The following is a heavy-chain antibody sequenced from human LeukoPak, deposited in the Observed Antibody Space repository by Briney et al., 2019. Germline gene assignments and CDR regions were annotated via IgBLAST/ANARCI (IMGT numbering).Heavy chain of an antibody. V-gene: IGHV3-48*04. CDR2: ISSGVSTI. Sequence: GGSLRLSCAASGFTFSSYSMNWVRQAPGRGLEWVSYISSGVSTIYYADSVKGRFTISRDNAKKSLYLQMHSLRAEDTAVYYCARIYGEFTAYYFDYWGQGTLVTVSS. CDR3: ARIYGEFTAYYFDY. CDR1: GFTFSSYS. D-gene: IGHD4-17*01. J-gene: IGHJ4*02.